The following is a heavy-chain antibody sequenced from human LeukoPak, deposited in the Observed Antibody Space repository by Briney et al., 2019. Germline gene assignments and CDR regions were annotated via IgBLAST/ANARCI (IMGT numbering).Heavy chain of an antibody. J-gene: IGHJ4*02. CDR2: IYYSGST. D-gene: IGHD2-2*01. Sequence: SETLSLTCTVSGGSISSYYWSWIRQPLGKGLEWIGYIYYSGSTNYNPSLKSRVTISVDTSKNQFSLKLSSVTAADTAVYYCARHVYCSSTSCYTLQSFDYWGQGTLVTVSS. CDR1: GGSISSYY. V-gene: IGHV4-59*08. CDR3: ARHVYCSSTSCYTLQSFDY.